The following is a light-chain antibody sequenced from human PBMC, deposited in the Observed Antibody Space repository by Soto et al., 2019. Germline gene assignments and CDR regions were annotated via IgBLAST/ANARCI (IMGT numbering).Light chain of an antibody. CDR1: QGISSY. Sequence: IRMTQSPSSCSASTCDRVTITYQAMQGISSYLAWYQQKPGKAPKLLIYAASTLQSGIPSRFSGSGSGTDFTLTISCLQSEDFATYYCQQYDNFPLTFGGGTKVDIK. CDR3: QQYDNFPLT. J-gene: IGKJ4*01. CDR2: AAS. V-gene: IGKV1-8*01.